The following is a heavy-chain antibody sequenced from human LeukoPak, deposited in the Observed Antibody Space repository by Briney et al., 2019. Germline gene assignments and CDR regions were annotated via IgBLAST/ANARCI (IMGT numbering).Heavy chain of an antibody. CDR3: AREANLPAAMVVY. D-gene: IGHD2-2*01. CDR2: IYHSGST. Sequence: PSETLSLTCTVSGYSISSGYYWGWIRQPPGKGLEWIGSIYHSGSTYYNPSLKSRVTISVDTSKNQFSLKLSSVTAADTAVYYWAREANLPAAMVVYWGQGTLVNV. V-gene: IGHV4-38-2*02. CDR1: GYSISSGYY. J-gene: IGHJ4*02.